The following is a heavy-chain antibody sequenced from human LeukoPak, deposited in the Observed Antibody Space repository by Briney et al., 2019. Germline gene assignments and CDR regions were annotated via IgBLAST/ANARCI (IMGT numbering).Heavy chain of an antibody. CDR1: GFTFSSYS. CDR3: ARDHCSGGSSYSGS. V-gene: IGHV3-21*01. D-gene: IGHD2-15*01. J-gene: IGHJ5*02. Sequence: GGSLRLSCAASGFTFSSYSMNWVRQAQGKGLEWVSSISSSSSYIYYADSVKGRFTISRDNAKNSLYLQMSSLRAEDTAVYYCARDHCSGGSSYSGSWGQGTLVTVSS. CDR2: ISSSSSYI.